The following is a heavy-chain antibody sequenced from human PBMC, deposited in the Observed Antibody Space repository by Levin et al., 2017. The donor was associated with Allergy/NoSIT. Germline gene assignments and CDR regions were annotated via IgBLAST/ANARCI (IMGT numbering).Heavy chain of an antibody. J-gene: IGHJ2*01. CDR3: AKDSRLGYYDSSGYYYNWYFDL. Sequence: GGSLRLSCAASGFTFSSYGMHWVRQAPGKGLEWVAVISYDGSNKYYADSVKGRFTISRDNSKNTLYLQMNSLRAEDTAVYYCAKDSRLGYYDSSGYYYNWYFDLWGRGTLVTVSS. D-gene: IGHD3-22*01. CDR2: ISYDGSNK. CDR1: GFTFSSYG. V-gene: IGHV3-30*18.